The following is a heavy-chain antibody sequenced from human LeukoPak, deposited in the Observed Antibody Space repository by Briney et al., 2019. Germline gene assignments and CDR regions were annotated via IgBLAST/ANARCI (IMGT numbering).Heavy chain of an antibody. Sequence: GRSLRLSGAASGFTFSTYAMHWVRQGPGKGLEWVAVISYDGSNKYYADSVKGRFTISRDNSKNTLYLQMSSLSAEDTAVYYCARTTTPHYYGSGSYALGYWGQGTLVTVPS. CDR1: GFTFSTYA. CDR2: ISYDGSNK. V-gene: IGHV3-30-3*01. CDR3: ARTTTPHYYGSGSYALGY. D-gene: IGHD3-10*01. J-gene: IGHJ4*02.